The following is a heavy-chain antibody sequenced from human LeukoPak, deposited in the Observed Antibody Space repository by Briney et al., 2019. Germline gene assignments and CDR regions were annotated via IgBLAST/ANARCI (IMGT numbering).Heavy chain of an antibody. CDR2: IHHDGST. D-gene: IGHD3-3*01. Sequence: SETLSLTCAVYGGSFSGFHWSWIRQPPGKGLEWIGEIHHDGSTNYNPSLKTRVSISVDTSKNQFSLSLSSVTAADTAMYYCARRRYQEWPTSDYWGQGALVTVSS. CDR3: ARRRYQEWPTSDY. V-gene: IGHV4-34*01. J-gene: IGHJ4*02. CDR1: GGSFSGFH.